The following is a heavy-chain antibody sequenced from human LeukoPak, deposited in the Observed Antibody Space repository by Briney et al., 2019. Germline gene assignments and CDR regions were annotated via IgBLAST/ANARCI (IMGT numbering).Heavy chain of an antibody. J-gene: IGHJ6*02. Sequence: SQTLSLTCAISGDSVSGNRATWNWLRQSPSRGLEWLGRIYYRSKWYADYAVSVKSRITINPDTSKNQFSLQLYSVTPEDTAVYYCARGPGSPDVWGQGTTVTVSS. D-gene: IGHD1-26*01. CDR2: IYYRSKWYA. V-gene: IGHV6-1*01. CDR3: ARGPGSPDV. CDR1: GDSVSGNRAT.